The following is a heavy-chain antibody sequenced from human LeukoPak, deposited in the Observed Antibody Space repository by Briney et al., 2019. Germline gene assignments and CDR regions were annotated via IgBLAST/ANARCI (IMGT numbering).Heavy chain of an antibody. CDR1: GFIFSNAW. J-gene: IGHJ4*02. CDR3: TDFVDC. CDR2: IKSKIDGGAT. Sequence: PGGSLRLSCAASGFIFSNAWMSWVRQAPGKGLEWVGRIKSKIDGGATDYAATVQGRFTVSRDDSKNTLYLQINSLKVEDTAVYYCTDFVDCWGQGTLVTVSS. V-gene: IGHV3-15*01.